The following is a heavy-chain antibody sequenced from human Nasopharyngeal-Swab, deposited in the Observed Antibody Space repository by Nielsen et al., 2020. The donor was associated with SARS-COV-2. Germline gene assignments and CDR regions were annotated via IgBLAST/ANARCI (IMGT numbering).Heavy chain of an antibody. CDR3: ASGQCINGVCNPTDGLDV. CDR1: GFSITYRF. J-gene: IGHJ6*02. CDR2: ITPFNGNA. Sequence: SVKVSCKASGFSITYRFLHWMRQAPGQALEWMGWITPFNGNAKYAQKFQGRVSITRDGSRTTASLELSSLRPDDTAMYFCASGQCINGVCNPTDGLDVWGQGTSVTVSS. V-gene: IGHV1-45*02. D-gene: IGHD2-8*01.